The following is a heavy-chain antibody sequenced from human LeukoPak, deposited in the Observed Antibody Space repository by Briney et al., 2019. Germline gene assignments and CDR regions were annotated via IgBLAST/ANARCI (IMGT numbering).Heavy chain of an antibody. D-gene: IGHD3-10*01. V-gene: IGHV4-59*01. CDR2: ISYSGST. J-gene: IGHJ2*01. CDR1: GDSISSYY. CDR3: ARLQRITMAGPDYWYFDL. Sequence: SETLSLTCTVSGDSISSYYWSWIRQPPEKGLEWIAYISYSGSTNYNPSLNSRVTISVDTSKTQFSLKMNSVTAADTAVYYCARLQRITMAGPDYWYFDLWGRGTLVTVSS.